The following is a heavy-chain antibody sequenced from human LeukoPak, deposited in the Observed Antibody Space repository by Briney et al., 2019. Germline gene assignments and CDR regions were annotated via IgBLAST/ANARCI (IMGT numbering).Heavy chain of an antibody. CDR3: AKDRRDRITMIVVVIAFDY. J-gene: IGHJ4*02. Sequence: GGSLRLSCAASGFTFSSYGMSWVRQAPGKGLEWVSAISGSGGSTYYADSVKGRFTISRDNSKNTLYLQMNSLRAEDTAVYYCAKDRRDRITMIVVVIAFDYWGQGTLVTVSS. D-gene: IGHD3-22*01. CDR2: ISGSGGST. CDR1: GFTFSSYG. V-gene: IGHV3-23*01.